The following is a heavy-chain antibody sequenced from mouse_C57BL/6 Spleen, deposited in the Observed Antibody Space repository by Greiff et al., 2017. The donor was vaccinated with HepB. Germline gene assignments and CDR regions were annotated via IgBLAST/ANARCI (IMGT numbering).Heavy chain of an antibody. CDR3: ARRIYYGSPFAMDY. CDR2: ISSGSSTI. D-gene: IGHD1-1*01. Sequence: EVQVVESGGGLVKPGGSLKLSCAASGFTFSDYGMHWVRQAPEKGLEWVAYISSGSSTIYYADTVKGRFTISRDNAKKTMFLQMTSLRSEDTAMYYCARRIYYGSPFAMDYWGQGTSVTVSS. J-gene: IGHJ4*01. V-gene: IGHV5-17*01. CDR1: GFTFSDYG.